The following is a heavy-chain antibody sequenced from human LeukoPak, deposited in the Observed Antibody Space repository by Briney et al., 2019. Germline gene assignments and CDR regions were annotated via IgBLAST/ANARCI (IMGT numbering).Heavy chain of an antibody. Sequence: GGSLRLSCAAPGFTFSNYSMSWVRQAPGKGLEWVSSISSSGSYIYYADSVKGRFTISRDNAKNSQYLHMNCLRAEDTAVYYCARVSYSSGWHADFDYWGQGTLVTVSS. J-gene: IGHJ4*02. CDR3: ARVSYSSGWHADFDY. D-gene: IGHD6-19*01. CDR1: GFTFSNYS. V-gene: IGHV3-21*01. CDR2: ISSSGSYI.